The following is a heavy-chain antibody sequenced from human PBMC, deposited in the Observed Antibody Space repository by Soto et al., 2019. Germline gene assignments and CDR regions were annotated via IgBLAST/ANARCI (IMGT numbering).Heavy chain of an antibody. Sequence: WESLKISCKGSGSDFTNYWIGWVRQMPGKGLECLGIIHPHDSDTRYSPSFHGQFTISADKSINTAYLQWSSLKASDSGIYYCARQQGVGRNDFYYGMDVWGQGTTVTVSS. CDR3: ARQQGVGRNDFYYGMDV. D-gene: IGHD3-3*01. CDR2: IHPHDSDT. CDR1: GSDFTNYW. V-gene: IGHV5-51*01. J-gene: IGHJ6*02.